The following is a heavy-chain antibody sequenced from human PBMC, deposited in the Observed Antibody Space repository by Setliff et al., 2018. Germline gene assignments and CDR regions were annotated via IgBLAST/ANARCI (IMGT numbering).Heavy chain of an antibody. CDR2: SRNKVSGYIM. V-gene: IGHV3-72*01. Sequence: GGSLRLSCATSGFIFSDYSMDWVRQAPGKGLEWVGRSRNKVSGYIMEYAASVQGRFTVSRDGSANSLFLHMNNLKTEDTAVYYCAREHTSDWKFDYWGPGTLVTVSS. CDR3: AREHTSDWKFDY. D-gene: IGHD1-1*01. CDR1: GFIFSDYS. J-gene: IGHJ4*02.